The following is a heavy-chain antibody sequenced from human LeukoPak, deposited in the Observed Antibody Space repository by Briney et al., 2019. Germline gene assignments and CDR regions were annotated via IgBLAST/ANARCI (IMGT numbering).Heavy chain of an antibody. CDR3: ARVPIWSAQRVDY. D-gene: IGHD3-3*01. CDR2: NYHSGST. CDR1: GYSISSGYY. Sequence: SETLSLTCTVSGYSISSGYYWGWIRQPPGKGLEWIGSNYHSGSTYYNPSLKSRVTISVDTSKNQFSLKLSSVTAADTAVYYCARVPIWSAQRVDYWGQGTLVTVSS. V-gene: IGHV4-38-2*02. J-gene: IGHJ4*02.